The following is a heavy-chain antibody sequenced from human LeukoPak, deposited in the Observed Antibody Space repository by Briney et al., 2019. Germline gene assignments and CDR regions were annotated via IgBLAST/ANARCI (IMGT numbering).Heavy chain of an antibody. CDR1: GYTFTGYY. J-gene: IGHJ4*02. D-gene: IGHD5-18*01. CDR2: INPNSGGT. V-gene: IGHV1-2*02. Sequence: GASVKVSCKASGYTFTGYYMHWVRQAPGQGLEWMGWINPNSGGTNYAQKFQGRVTMPRDTSISTAYMELSRLRSDDTAVYYCARGANVDTAMVEYWGQGTLVTVSS. CDR3: ARGANVDTAMVEY.